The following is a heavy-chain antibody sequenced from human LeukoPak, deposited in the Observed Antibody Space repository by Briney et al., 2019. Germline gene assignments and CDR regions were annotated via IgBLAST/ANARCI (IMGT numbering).Heavy chain of an antibody. D-gene: IGHD6-13*01. V-gene: IGHV3-30-3*01. CDR3: ARSSTWYWYFDL. J-gene: IGHJ2*01. CDR2: ISYDGSNK. CDR1: GFTFSSYA. Sequence: GGSLRLSCAASGFTFSSYAMHWVRQAPGKGLEWVAVISYDGSNKYYADYVKGRFIISRDNSKNTLYLQMNSLRAEDTAVYYCARSSTWYWYFDLWGRGTLVTVSS.